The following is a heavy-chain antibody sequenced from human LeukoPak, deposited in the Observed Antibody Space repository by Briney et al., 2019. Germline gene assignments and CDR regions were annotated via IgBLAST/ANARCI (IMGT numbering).Heavy chain of an antibody. J-gene: IGHJ4*02. CDR3: AREGSIVPHQDLDS. CDR2: INSRGSDE. CDR1: GFTFRTYS. D-gene: IGHD2-8*01. Sequence: GGSLRLSCAASGFTFRTYSMNWVRQAPGKGLEWVSSINSRGSDEYYADSVKGRFTISRDNAKNSLYLQMNSLRAEDTAVYYCAREGSIVPHQDLDSWGQGTLVTVSS. V-gene: IGHV3-21*01.